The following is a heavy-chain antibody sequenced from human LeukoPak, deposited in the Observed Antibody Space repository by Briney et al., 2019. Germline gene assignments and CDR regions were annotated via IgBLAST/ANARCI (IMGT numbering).Heavy chain of an antibody. V-gene: IGHV4-4*07. D-gene: IGHD3-10*01. CDR2: IYTSGTI. J-gene: IGHJ5*02. CDR3: ARDSGTTGEVKFDP. CDR1: GGSISSYY. Sequence: PSETLSLTRTVSGGSISSYYWSWIRQPAGTALEWIGRIYTSGTITYNPSLKSRVTMSVDTSKNQFSLKLSSVTAADTAVYYCARDSGTTGEVKFDPWGQGTLVTVSS.